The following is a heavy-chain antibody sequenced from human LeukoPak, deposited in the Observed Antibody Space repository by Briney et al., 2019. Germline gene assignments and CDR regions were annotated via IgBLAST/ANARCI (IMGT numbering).Heavy chain of an antibody. J-gene: IGHJ6*03. CDR1: GFKFYAFW. V-gene: IGHV3-15*01. CDR2: IKSKTVGGTT. CDR3: AIVSDCSGTTCYTAYSYYYYMDV. D-gene: IGHD2-2*02. Sequence: GGSLRLSCAASGFKFYAFWMSWVRQTPGKGLEWFGLIKSKTVGGTTDYSAPVKGRFTISRDDSQNTLFLQMDSLTTEDTATYYCAIVSDCSGTTCYTAYSYYYYMDVWGRGTTVTVSS.